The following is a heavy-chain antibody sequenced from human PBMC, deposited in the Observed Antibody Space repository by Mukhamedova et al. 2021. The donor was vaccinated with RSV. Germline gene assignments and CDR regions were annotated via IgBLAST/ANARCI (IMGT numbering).Heavy chain of an antibody. CDR3: ARDGTDFSMDV. J-gene: IGHJ6*02. D-gene: IGHD3-3*01. V-gene: IGHV3-7*01. CDR2: MNPDGSIE. Sequence: VRQGPGKALEWVGNMNPDGSIEDYVDSVKGRFAFSRDNAKNSLYLQLNSLRVEDTAVYYCARDGTDFSMDVCGQGITVTVSS.